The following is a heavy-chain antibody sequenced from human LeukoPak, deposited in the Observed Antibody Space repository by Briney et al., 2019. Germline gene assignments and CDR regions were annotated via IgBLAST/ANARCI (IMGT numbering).Heavy chain of an antibody. J-gene: IGHJ5*02. Sequence: GRSLRLSCAASGFTFSSYWMSWVRQAPGKGLEWVANIKQDGSEKYYVDSVKGRFTISRDNAKNSLYLQMNSLRAEDTAVYYCARDTVYSSSWYGWFDPWGQGTLVTVSS. CDR3: ARDTVYSSSWYGWFDP. V-gene: IGHV3-7*05. CDR1: GFTFSSYW. D-gene: IGHD6-13*01. CDR2: IKQDGSEK.